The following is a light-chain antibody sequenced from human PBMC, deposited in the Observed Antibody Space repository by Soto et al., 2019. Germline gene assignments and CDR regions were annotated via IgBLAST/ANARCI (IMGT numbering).Light chain of an antibody. V-gene: IGKV1-39*01. Sequence: DIQMTQSPSSLSASVGDRVTITCRASQSISTYLHWYQQKPGKAPNLLIYAASTLQSGVPSRFSGSGSGTDFNLTISSRQPEDFATYFCQHGYSTPLTFGGGTNVDIK. J-gene: IGKJ4*01. CDR2: AAS. CDR3: QHGYSTPLT. CDR1: QSISTY.